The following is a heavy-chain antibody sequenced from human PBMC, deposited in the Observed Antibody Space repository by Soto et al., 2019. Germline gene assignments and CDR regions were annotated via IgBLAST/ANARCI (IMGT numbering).Heavy chain of an antibody. D-gene: IGHD2-2*01. CDR3: ARATPAASLYIDY. CDR2: ISSSSSTI. Sequence: EVQLVESGGGLVQPGGSLRLSCAASGFTFSSYSMNWVRQAPGKGLEWVSYISSSSSTIYYVDSVKGRFTISRDNAKTSLYLQMNSLRDEDTSVYYCARATPAASLYIDYWGQGTLVTVSS. CDR1: GFTFSSYS. J-gene: IGHJ4*02. V-gene: IGHV3-48*02.